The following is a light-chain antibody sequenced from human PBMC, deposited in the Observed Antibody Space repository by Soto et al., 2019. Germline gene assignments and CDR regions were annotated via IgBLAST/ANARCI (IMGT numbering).Light chain of an antibody. Sequence: QSALTQPASVSGSPGQSITISCTGTSSDVGSYNLVSWYQQLTGKAPKLLIYEGSKRPSGVSNRFSGSKSGNTASLTISGLQAEDEADYYCCSYAIGSTLVFGGGTKLTVL. J-gene: IGLJ2*01. CDR1: SSDVGSYNL. CDR3: CSYAIGSTLV. V-gene: IGLV2-23*01. CDR2: EGS.